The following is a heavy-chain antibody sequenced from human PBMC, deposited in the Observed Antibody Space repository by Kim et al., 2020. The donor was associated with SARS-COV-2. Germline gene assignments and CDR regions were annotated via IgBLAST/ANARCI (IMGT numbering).Heavy chain of an antibody. D-gene: IGHD3-3*01. CDR3: ARGGDVLRCLEWLSFYSDY. J-gene: IGHJ4*01. CDR2: INAGSGNT. Sequence: ASVKVSCKASGYTFSNYAMHWVRQAPGQRLEWMGWINAGSGNTEYSQKLQGRLIITRDTSASTAYMELRSLRSEAQAVYYFARGGDVLRCLEWLSFYSDY. CDR1: GYTFSNYA. V-gene: IGHV1-3*01.